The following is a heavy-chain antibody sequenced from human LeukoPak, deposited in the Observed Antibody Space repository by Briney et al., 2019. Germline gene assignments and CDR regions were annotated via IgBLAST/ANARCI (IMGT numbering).Heavy chain of an antibody. CDR3: AKVMLSSSGWYHYFDY. D-gene: IGHD6-19*01. CDR2: IKQDGSEK. CDR1: GFTFSSYW. V-gene: IGHV3-7*01. J-gene: IGHJ4*02. Sequence: GGSLRLSCAASGFTFSSYWMSWVRQAPGKGLEWVANIKQDGSEKYYVDSVKGRFTISRDNAKNSLYLQMNSLRAEDTAVYYCAKVMLSSSGWYHYFDYWGQGTLVTVSS.